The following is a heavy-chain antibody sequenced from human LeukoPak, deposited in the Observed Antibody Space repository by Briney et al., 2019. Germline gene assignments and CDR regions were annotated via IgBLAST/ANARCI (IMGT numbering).Heavy chain of an antibody. Sequence: SQTLSLTCTVSGGSMSDYYWSWIRQPPGKGLEWIGYFDDSGSTNYNPSLKSRVTISVDTSKNQLSLKLNSATAADTAVYYCTRHSRDSGGAFQYWGQGTPVTVSS. CDR1: GGSMSDYY. D-gene: IGHD4-23*01. J-gene: IGHJ1*01. V-gene: IGHV4-59*08. CDR2: FDDSGST. CDR3: TRHSRDSGGAFQY.